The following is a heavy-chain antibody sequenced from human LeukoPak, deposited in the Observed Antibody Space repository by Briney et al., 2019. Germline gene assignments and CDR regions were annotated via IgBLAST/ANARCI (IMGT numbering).Heavy chain of an antibody. J-gene: IGHJ4*02. Sequence: SDTLSLTCAVSGYSISSGYYWGWIRQPPGKGLESIGSIYYDGSTYYNPSLNSRVTISIDTSNNQFSLNLSSVSAADTAVYYCARQAAYGGSDYWGQGTLVIVSS. D-gene: IGHD4-23*01. CDR1: GYSISSGYY. V-gene: IGHV4-38-2*01. CDR3: ARQAAYGGSDY. CDR2: IYYDGST.